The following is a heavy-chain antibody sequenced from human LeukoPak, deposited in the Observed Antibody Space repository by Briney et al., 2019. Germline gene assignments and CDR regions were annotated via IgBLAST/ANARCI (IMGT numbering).Heavy chain of an antibody. J-gene: IGHJ4*02. Sequence: GASVKVSCKASGYTFTNYAMHWVRQAPGQRLEWMGWINAGNGNTKYSQKFQGRVTITRDTSASTAYMELSSLRSEDTAVYYCARGPHPYDFWSGYLDYWGQGTLVTVSS. V-gene: IGHV1-3*01. CDR1: GYTFTNYA. CDR2: INAGNGNT. D-gene: IGHD3-3*01. CDR3: ARGPHPYDFWSGYLDY.